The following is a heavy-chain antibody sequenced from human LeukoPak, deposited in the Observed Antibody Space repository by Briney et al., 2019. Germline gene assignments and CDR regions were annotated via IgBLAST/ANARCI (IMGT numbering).Heavy chain of an antibody. V-gene: IGHV3-7*01. Sequence: PGGSLRLSCAASGFTFSSYWMSWVRQAPGKGLEWVAHINQDGSEKYYVDSVKGRFTISRDNAKNSLYLQMNSLRAEDTAVYYCARRRIAAAGTTGSNWFDPWGQGTLVTVSS. CDR3: ARRRIAAAGTTGSNWFDP. CDR1: GFTFSSYW. CDR2: INQDGSEK. D-gene: IGHD6-13*01. J-gene: IGHJ5*02.